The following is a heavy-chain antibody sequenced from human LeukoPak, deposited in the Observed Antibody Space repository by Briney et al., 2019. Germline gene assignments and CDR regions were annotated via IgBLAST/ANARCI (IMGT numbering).Heavy chain of an antibody. V-gene: IGHV3-66*01. J-gene: IGHJ4*02. CDR2: IYSSGST. CDR1: GFTFSNAW. CDR3: SRYYGGHNY. D-gene: IGHD2-21*01. Sequence: PGGSLRLSCAASGFTFSNAWMSWVRQAPGKGLEWVSIIYSSGSTYYADSVKGRFTISRDNAKNSLYLQMNSLRAEDTAVYYCSRYYGGHNYWGQGTLVTVSS.